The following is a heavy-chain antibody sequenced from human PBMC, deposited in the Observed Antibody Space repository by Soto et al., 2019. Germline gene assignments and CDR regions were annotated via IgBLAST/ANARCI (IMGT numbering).Heavy chain of an antibody. V-gene: IGHV4-34*01. D-gene: IGHD3-16*01. J-gene: IGHJ3*02. CDR2: INHSGST. CDR3: ARPPYAFGFDI. Sequence: WTWIRQPPGTGLEWIGEINHSGSTKYNPSLKRRVTISVDTSRNQFSLKLSSVTAADTAVYFCARPPYAFGFDIWGQGTVVTVSS.